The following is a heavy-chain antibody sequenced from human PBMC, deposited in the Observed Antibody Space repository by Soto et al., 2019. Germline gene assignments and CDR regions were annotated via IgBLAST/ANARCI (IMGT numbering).Heavy chain of an antibody. Sequence: QVQLQESGPGLVKPSQTLSLTCTVSGGSISSGGYYWSWIRQHPGKGLEWIGYIYDSGSTYYNPSLKSRVTISLDTSKNQFSLKLSSVTAADTAVYYGARGRRFGYSIKYYYGMDVWGQGTTVTVSS. CDR2: IYDSGST. CDR3: ARGRRFGYSIKYYYGMDV. CDR1: GGSISSGGYY. V-gene: IGHV4-31*03. D-gene: IGHD4-4*01. J-gene: IGHJ6*02.